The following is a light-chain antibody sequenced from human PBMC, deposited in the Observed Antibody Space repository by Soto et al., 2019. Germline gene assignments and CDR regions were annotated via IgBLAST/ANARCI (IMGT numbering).Light chain of an antibody. Sequence: EIVLTQSPVTLSLSPGERATLSCRASQDINNYLAWYQQKPGQAPRLLIYDASSRATGIPDRFSGGGSGTDFTLTISRLEPEDFAVYYCQQFSSYPLTFGGGTKVDIK. V-gene: IGKV3-20*01. J-gene: IGKJ4*01. CDR1: QDINNY. CDR2: DAS. CDR3: QQFSSYPLT.